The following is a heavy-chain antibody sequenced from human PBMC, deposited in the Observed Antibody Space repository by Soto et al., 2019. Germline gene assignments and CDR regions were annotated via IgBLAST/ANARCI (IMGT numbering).Heavy chain of an antibody. CDR3: ATYLMSAALDY. CDR1: GGSISSGDYY. D-gene: IGHD2-21*01. CDR2: IYYSGST. J-gene: IGHJ4*02. Sequence: SETLSLTCTVSGGSISSGDYYWSWIRQPPGKGLEWIGYIYYSGSTYYNPSLKSRVTISVDTSKNQFSLKLSSVTAADTAVYYCATYLMSAALDYWGQGTLVTVSS. V-gene: IGHV4-31*03.